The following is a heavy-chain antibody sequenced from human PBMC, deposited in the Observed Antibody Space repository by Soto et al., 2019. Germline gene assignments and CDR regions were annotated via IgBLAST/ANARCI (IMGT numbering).Heavy chain of an antibody. Sequence: QVQLVQSGAELKKTRASVNISCTASGFTFSDNLINWVRQAPGQGLEWMGWLNPDTGNTRYSETFQGRVTISMHSSARIAYLELSDLENEDTALDFCARDRHSGGPRANDAFDVWGQGTMITVSS. CDR2: LNPDTGNT. J-gene: IGHJ3*01. D-gene: IGHD6-25*01. V-gene: IGHV1-3*01. CDR1: GFTFSDNL. CDR3: ARDRHSGGPRANDAFDV.